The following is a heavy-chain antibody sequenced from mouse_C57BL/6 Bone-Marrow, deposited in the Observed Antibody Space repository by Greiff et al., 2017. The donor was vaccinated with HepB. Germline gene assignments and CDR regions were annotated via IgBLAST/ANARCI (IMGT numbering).Heavy chain of an antibody. V-gene: IGHV14-4*01. J-gene: IGHJ2*01. CDR1: GFNIKDDY. Sequence: EVQLQQSGAELVRPGASVKLSCTASGFNIKDDYMHWVKQRPEQGLEWIGWIDPENGDTEYASKFQGKATITADTSSNTASLPLSSLTSEDTAVDYCTTGDGYSYYFDYWGQGTTLTVSS. CDR3: TTGDGYSYYFDY. CDR2: IDPENGDT. D-gene: IGHD2-3*01.